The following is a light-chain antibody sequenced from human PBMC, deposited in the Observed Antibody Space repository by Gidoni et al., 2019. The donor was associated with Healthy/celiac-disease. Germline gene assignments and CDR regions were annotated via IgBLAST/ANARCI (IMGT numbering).Light chain of an antibody. CDR3: QQRSNWPT. Sequence: EIVLTQSPATLSLSPGERATLSCRASKSVSSYLAWYQQKPGQAPRLLIYDASNRATGIPARFSGSGSGTDFTLTISSREPEDCAVYYCQQRSNWPTFGGGTKVEIK. CDR1: KSVSSY. CDR2: DAS. V-gene: IGKV3-11*01. J-gene: IGKJ4*01.